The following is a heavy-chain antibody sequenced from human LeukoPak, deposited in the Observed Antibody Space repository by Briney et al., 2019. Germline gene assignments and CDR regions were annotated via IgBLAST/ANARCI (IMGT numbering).Heavy chain of an antibody. CDR2: ISGSGGST. J-gene: IGHJ4*02. V-gene: IGHV3-23*01. D-gene: IGHD3-10*01. CDR3: ARDRGSGSYYPFDY. CDR1: GFTFSSYA. Sequence: TGGSLRLSCAASGFTFSSYAMSWVRQAPGKGLEWVSAISGSGGSTYYADSVKGRFTISRDNAKNSLYLQMDSLRAEDTAVYYCARDRGSGSYYPFDYWGQGTLVTVSS.